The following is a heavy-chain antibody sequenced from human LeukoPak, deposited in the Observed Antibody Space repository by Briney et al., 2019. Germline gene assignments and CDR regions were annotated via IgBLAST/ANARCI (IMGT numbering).Heavy chain of an antibody. CDR2: INHSGST. Sequence: PSETLSLTCAVYGGSFSGYYWSWIRQPPGKGLEWIGEINHSGSTNYNPSLKSRVTISVDTCKNQFSLKLSSVTAADTAVYYCARGPGEEVAARLGYYYMDVWGKGTTVTVSS. CDR1: GGSFSGYY. D-gene: IGHD6-6*01. CDR3: ARGPGEEVAARLGYYYMDV. V-gene: IGHV4-34*01. J-gene: IGHJ6*03.